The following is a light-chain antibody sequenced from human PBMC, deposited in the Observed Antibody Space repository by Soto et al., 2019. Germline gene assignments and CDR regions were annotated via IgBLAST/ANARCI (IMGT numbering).Light chain of an antibody. J-gene: IGKJ1*01. Sequence: DIVMPQSPATLSVSPGERAPLSCRASQSVITNLAWYQQKSGQAPRLLIYAASTRATEIPARFSGSGSGTEFTLTISNLQSEDFVVYYCQQYNNRPSTFGQGTKVDI. CDR1: QSVITN. CDR2: AAS. V-gene: IGKV3-15*01. CDR3: QQYNNRPST.